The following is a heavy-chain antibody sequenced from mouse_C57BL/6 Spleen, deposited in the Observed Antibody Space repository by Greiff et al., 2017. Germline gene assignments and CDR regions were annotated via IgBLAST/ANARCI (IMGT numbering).Heavy chain of an antibody. CDR1: GYTFTSYW. CDR2: IDPSDSNT. V-gene: IGHV1-69*01. D-gene: IGHD1-3*01. CDR3: AQGKEEFAY. J-gene: IGHJ3*01. Sequence: QVQLQQPGAELVMPGASVKLSCKASGYTFTSYWMHWVKQRPGQGLEWIGEIDPSDSNTNYNQKFKGKSTLTVDKSSSTAYMRLSSLPSEDAAVYYCAQGKEEFAYWGQGTLVTVSA.